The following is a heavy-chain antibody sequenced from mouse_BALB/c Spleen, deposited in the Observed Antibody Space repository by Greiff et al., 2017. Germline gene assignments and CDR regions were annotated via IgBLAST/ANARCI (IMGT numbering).Heavy chain of an antibody. D-gene: IGHD2-1*01. CDR3: ARGNYGFYAMDY. J-gene: IGHJ4*01. CDR2: ISYSGST. V-gene: IGHV3-2*02. CDR1: GYSITSDYA. Sequence: EVMLVESGPGLVKPSQSLSLTCTVTGYSITSDYAWNWIRQFPGNKLEWMGYISYSGSTSYNPSLKSRISITRDTSKNQFFLQLNSVTTEDTATYYCARGNYGFYAMDYWGQGTSVTVSS.